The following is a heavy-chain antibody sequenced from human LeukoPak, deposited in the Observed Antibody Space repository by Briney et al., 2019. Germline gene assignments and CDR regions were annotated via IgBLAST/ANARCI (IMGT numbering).Heavy chain of an antibody. CDR3: AREMVRDYYYYGMDV. CDR1: GGSISSGGYS. J-gene: IGHJ6*02. V-gene: IGHV4-30-2*01. D-gene: IGHD2-8*01. Sequence: PSQTLSLTCAVSGGSISSGGYSWSWIRQPPGKGLEWIGYIYHSGSTYYNPSLKSRVTISVDRSKNQFSLKLSSVTAADTAVYYCAREMVRDYYYYGMDVWGQGTTVTVSS. CDR2: IYHSGST.